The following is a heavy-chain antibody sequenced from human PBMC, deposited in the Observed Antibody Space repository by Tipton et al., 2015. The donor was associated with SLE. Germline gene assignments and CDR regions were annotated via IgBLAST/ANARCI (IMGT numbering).Heavy chain of an antibody. CDR1: GFTFSSYG. D-gene: IGHD3-10*01. CDR3: AKDARGASYFDL. CDR2: IRYDGSNK. V-gene: IGHV3-30*02. Sequence: SGFTFSSYGMHWVRQAPGKGLEWVAFIRYDGSNKYYADSVKGRFTISRDNSKNTLYLQMNSLRAEDTAVYYCAKDARGASYFDLWGRGTLVTVSS. J-gene: IGHJ2*01.